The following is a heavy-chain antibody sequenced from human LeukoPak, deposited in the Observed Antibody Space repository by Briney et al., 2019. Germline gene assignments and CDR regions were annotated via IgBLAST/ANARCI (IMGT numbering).Heavy chain of an antibody. V-gene: IGHV1-2*02. CDR3: ARGERTYDILTGSLVDY. Sequence: GASVKVSCKASGYTFTGYYMHWVRQAPGQGLEWMGWINPNSGGTNYAQEFQGRVTMTRDTSISTAYMELSRLRSDDTAVYYCARGERTYDILTGSLVDYWGQGTLVTVSS. D-gene: IGHD3-9*01. J-gene: IGHJ4*02. CDR1: GYTFTGYY. CDR2: INPNSGGT.